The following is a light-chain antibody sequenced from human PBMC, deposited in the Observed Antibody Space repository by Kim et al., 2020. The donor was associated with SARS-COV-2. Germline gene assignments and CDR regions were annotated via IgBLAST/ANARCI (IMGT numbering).Light chain of an antibody. V-gene: IGLV6-57*01. Sequence: GKPLTPSCTRSRRTTASNFVQWYQQRPGSPPTTVIYDDNRRPSGVPDRFSGSIDSSSNSASLTITGLKTEDEADYYCQSSDTRTVIFGGGTRLTVL. CDR2: DDN. CDR3: QSSDTRTVI. J-gene: IGLJ2*01. CDR1: RRTTASNF.